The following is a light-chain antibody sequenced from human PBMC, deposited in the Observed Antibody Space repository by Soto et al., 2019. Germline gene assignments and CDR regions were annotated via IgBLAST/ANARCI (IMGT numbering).Light chain of an antibody. CDR3: QQYGSSPLYT. V-gene: IGKV3-20*01. J-gene: IGKJ2*01. Sequence: EIVLTQSPGTLCLSPGERATLSCRASQSVSSSYLAWYQQKPGQAPRLLIYGASSRATGIPDRFSGSGAGTHFTLTITRLEPEDFAVYYCQQYGSSPLYTFGQGTKLEIK. CDR1: QSVSSSY. CDR2: GAS.